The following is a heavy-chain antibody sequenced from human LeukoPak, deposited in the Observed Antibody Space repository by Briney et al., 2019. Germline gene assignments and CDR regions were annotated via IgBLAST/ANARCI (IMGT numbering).Heavy chain of an antibody. CDR2: INHSGST. Sequence: PSETLSLTCAVYGGSFSGYYWSWIRQPPGEGLEWIGEINHSGSTNYNPSLKSRVTISVDTSKNQFSLKLSSVTAADTAVYYCARGKGYSYGRYSSGSRDYWGQGTLVTVSS. CDR1: GGSFSGYY. J-gene: IGHJ4*02. CDR3: ARGKGYSYGRYSSGSRDY. D-gene: IGHD5-18*01. V-gene: IGHV4-34*01.